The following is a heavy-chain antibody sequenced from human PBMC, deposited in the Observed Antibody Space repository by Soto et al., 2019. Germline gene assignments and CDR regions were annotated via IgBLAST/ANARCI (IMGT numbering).Heavy chain of an antibody. V-gene: IGHV3-23*01. D-gene: IGHD3-9*01. Sequence: EVQLLESGGGLVQPGGSLRLSCAASGFTFRNHAMNWVRQAPGQGLEWVSAITGSGSDTYYADSVKGRFSISRDNSENTLFLQMNSLRAEDTAVYYCAKGTLFSYILSFDYWGQGILVTVS. CDR2: ITGSGSDT. CDR1: GFTFRNHA. CDR3: AKGTLFSYILSFDY. J-gene: IGHJ4*02.